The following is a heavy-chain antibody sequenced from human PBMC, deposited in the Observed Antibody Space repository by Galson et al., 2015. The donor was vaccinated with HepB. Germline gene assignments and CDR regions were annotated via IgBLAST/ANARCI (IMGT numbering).Heavy chain of an antibody. V-gene: IGHV3-30-3*01. Sequence: SLRLSCAASGFTFSSYAMHWVRQAPGKGLEWVAVISYDGSNKYYADSVKGRFTISRDNSKNTLYLQMNSLRAEDTAVYYCARVAAPLIVVVPPAHLWGQGTLVTVSS. CDR2: ISYDGSNK. CDR3: ARVAAPLIVVVPPAHL. D-gene: IGHD2-2*01. J-gene: IGHJ5*02. CDR1: GFTFSSYA.